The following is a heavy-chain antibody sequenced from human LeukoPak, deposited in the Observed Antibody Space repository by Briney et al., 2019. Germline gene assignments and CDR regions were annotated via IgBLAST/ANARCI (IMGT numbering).Heavy chain of an antibody. CDR1: GYTFTSYA. Sequence: ASVKVSCKASGYTFTSYAMHWVRQAPGQRLEWMGWINAGNGNTKYSQRFQGKVTITRDTSASTAYMELSSLRFEDTAVYYCARSRAIGSGWPGNYWGQGTLVTVSS. V-gene: IGHV1-3*01. D-gene: IGHD6-19*01. J-gene: IGHJ4*02. CDR2: INAGNGNT. CDR3: ARSRAIGSGWPGNY.